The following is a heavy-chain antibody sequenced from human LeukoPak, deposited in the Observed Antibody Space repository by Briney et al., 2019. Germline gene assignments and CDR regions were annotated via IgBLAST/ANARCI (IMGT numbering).Heavy chain of an antibody. V-gene: IGHV4-39*07. Sequence: TSETLSLTCTVSSGSIISGSYFWGWIRQPPGKGLEGIGFIFYSGSTYYNPSLRSRVTLSVDTSENQLSLTVTSVTAADPAVYSCERVPYTIRLSYMEIWGKGPTAPVSS. CDR3: ERVPYTIRLSYMEI. D-gene: IGHD2-21*01. CDR1: SGSIISGSYF. CDR2: IFYSGST. J-gene: IGHJ6*03.